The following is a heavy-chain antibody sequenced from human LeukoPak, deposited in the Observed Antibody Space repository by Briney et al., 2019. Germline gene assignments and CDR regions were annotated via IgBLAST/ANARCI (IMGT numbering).Heavy chain of an antibody. CDR3: ARRDYYFDY. CDR2: IYYSGST. CDR1: GGSISSYY. Sequence: SETLSLTCTVAGGSISSYYWSWIRQPPGKGLEWIGYIYYSGSTNYNPSLKSRVTISVDTSKNQFSLKLSSVTAADTAVYYCARRDYYFDYWGQGTLVTVSS. V-gene: IGHV4-59*01. J-gene: IGHJ4*02.